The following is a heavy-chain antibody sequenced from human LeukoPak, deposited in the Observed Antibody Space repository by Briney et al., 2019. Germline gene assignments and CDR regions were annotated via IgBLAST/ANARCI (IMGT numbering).Heavy chain of an antibody. J-gene: IGHJ3*02. CDR3: ARDPTSSWETAFDI. CDR2: INWNGGST. Sequence: GGSLRLSCAASGFTFDDHGMSWVRQAPGKGLEWVSGINWNGGSTGYADSVKGRFTISRDNAKNSLYLQMNSLRAEDTALYYCARDPTSSWETAFDIWGQGTMVTVSS. V-gene: IGHV3-20*04. D-gene: IGHD1-26*01. CDR1: GFTFDDHG.